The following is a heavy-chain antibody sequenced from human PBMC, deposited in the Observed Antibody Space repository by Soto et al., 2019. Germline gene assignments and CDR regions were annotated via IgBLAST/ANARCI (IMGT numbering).Heavy chain of an antibody. D-gene: IGHD3-10*01. CDR3: ARIGAYGSGSYYYYYYYMDV. Sequence: EVQLVESGGGLVKPGGSLRLSCAAPGFTFSSYSMNWVRQAPGKGLEWVSSISSSSSYIYYADSVKGRFTISRDNAKNSLYLQMNSLRAEDTAVYYCARIGAYGSGSYYYYYYYMDVWGKGTTVTVSS. J-gene: IGHJ6*03. CDR1: GFTFSSYS. V-gene: IGHV3-21*01. CDR2: ISSSSSYI.